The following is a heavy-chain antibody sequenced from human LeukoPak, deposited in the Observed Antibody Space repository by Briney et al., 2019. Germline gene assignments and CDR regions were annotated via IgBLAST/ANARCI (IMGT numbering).Heavy chain of an antibody. D-gene: IGHD6-19*01. J-gene: IGHJ4*02. CDR1: GFTFSSHA. CDR2: ISDRGANA. Sequence: GSLRLSCAASGFTFSSHAMTWVRQAPGKGPEWVSVISDRGANADYADSVKGRFTISRDNSKNTLYLQMNSLRAEDTAIYYCAKFSSGWTYFDYWGQGTLVSVSS. V-gene: IGHV3-23*01. CDR3: AKFSSGWTYFDY.